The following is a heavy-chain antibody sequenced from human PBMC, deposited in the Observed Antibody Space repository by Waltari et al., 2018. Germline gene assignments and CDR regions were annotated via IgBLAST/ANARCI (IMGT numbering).Heavy chain of an antibody. CDR3: ARTSDQGWFDP. Sequence: QVQLQESGPGLVKPSQTLSLTCTVSGGSINTVDYYWSWHRQSPGKGLEWIGDREYNGKPYYNPSLKSRVTLSIDTTKNQFSLRLTSVTAADTALYFCARTSDQGWFDPWGQGARVTVSS. V-gene: IGHV4-30-4*01. CDR1: GGSINTVDYY. J-gene: IGHJ5*02. D-gene: IGHD2-2*01. CDR2: REYNGKP.